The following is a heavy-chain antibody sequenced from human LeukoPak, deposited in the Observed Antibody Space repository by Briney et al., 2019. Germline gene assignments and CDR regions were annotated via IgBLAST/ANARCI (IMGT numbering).Heavy chain of an antibody. CDR1: GGSFSGYY. Sequence: SETLSLTCAVYGGSFSGYYWSWIRQPPGKGLEWIGDINHSGSTNYNPSLKSRVTISVDTSKNQFSLNLSSVTAADTAVYYCARRRMVVAATGGPWFDPWGQGTLVTVSS. CDR3: ARRRMVVAATGGPWFDP. D-gene: IGHD2-15*01. V-gene: IGHV4-34*01. J-gene: IGHJ5*02. CDR2: INHSGST.